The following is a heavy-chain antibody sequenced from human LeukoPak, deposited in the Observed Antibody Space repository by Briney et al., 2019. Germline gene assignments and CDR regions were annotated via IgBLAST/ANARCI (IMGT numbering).Heavy chain of an antibody. J-gene: IGHJ5*02. CDR2: INHSGST. Sequence: SETLSLTCAVYGGSFSGYYWSWIRQPPGKGLEWIGEINHSGSTNYNPSLKSRVTISVDTSKNQFSLKLSSVTAADTAVYYCARQGTPYSSFDPWGQGTLVTVSS. CDR3: ARQGTPYSSFDP. V-gene: IGHV4-34*01. D-gene: IGHD4-11*01. CDR1: GGSFSGYY.